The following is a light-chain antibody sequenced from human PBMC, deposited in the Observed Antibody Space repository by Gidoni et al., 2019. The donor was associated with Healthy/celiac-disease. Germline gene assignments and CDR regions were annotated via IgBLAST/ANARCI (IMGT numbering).Light chain of an antibody. V-gene: IGKV1-39*01. J-gene: IGKJ4*01. CDR1: QSISTY. CDR3: QQSYSTPLT. Sequence: IQMTQSLSSLSESVGDRVTITCRASQSISTYLNWDQQKQGKAPKLLIYAASSLQSGVPSRFTGSGSGTEITLTISSLQPVDFATYYCQQSYSTPLTFGGGTKVEIK. CDR2: AAS.